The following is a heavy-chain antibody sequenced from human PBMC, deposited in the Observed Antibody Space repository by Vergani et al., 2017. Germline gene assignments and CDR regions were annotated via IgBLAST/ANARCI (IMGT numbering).Heavy chain of an antibody. CDR1: GCTFSNFG. CDR2: IGKDGINT. J-gene: IGHJ4*02. CDR3: AKYLRYSTDGLPDS. Sequence: QVQLVESAGGVVQPGGSLRLSCAASGCTFSNFGMHWICHAPGKGLEWRAYIGKDGINTRYRDAVTGRFTVSRDNSKDILYLEMDSRRSEDTSLYFCAKYLRYSTDGLPDSWGPGTLVIVSA. D-gene: IGHD2-15*01. V-gene: IGHV3-30*02.